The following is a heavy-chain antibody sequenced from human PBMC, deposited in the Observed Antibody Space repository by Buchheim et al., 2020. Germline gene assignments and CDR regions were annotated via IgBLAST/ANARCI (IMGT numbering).Heavy chain of an antibody. D-gene: IGHD5-12*01. CDR2: ISSSASSI. J-gene: IGHJ4*02. Sequence: EVQLVESGGGLVQPGRSLRLSCTASGFTFSSFEMNWVRQAPGKGLEWISYISSSASSIYYADSVKGRFTISRDNAKNSLFLQMNSLRAEDTAVYYCARGGYTYSYTYWGQGTL. CDR1: GFTFSSFE. CDR3: ARGGYTYSYTY. V-gene: IGHV3-48*03.